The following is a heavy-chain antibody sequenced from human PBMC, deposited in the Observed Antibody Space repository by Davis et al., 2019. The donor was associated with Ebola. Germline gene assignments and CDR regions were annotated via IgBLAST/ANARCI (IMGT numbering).Heavy chain of an antibody. CDR1: GFTFNHYA. CDR2: MSGDATII. V-gene: IGHV3-69-1*02. D-gene: IGHD4-17*01. CDR3: ARVGDTVTQLYYYYGMDV. Sequence: PGGSLRLSCAASGFTFNHYAMSWVRQGPGKGLEWVSSMSGDATIIYYADSVKGRFTISRDNAKNSLYLQMNSLRAEDTAVYYCARVGDTVTQLYYYYGMDVWGQGTTVTVSS. J-gene: IGHJ6*02.